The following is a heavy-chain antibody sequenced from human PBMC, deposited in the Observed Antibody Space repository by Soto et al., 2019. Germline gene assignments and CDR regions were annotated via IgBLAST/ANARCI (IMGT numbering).Heavy chain of an antibody. CDR1: GDSISDYY. CDR2: IYHSGST. CDR3: ARASRNYFAY. J-gene: IGHJ4*02. Sequence: TSETLSLTCTFSGDSISDYYWSWIRQPPGKGLEWIGYIYHSGSTYYNPSLKSRVTISLDASKIQFSLKLNSVTAADTAVYYCARASRNYFAYWGQGTLVTVSS. V-gene: IGHV4-59*01.